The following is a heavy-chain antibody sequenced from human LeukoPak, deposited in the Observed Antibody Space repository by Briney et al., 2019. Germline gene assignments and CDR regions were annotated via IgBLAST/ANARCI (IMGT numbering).Heavy chain of an antibody. CDR2: ISGSGGST. D-gene: IGHD3-3*01. V-gene: IGHV3-23*01. CDR3: AKAIFGVVIADY. Sequence: GGSLRLSCAASGFTFSSYAMSWVRQAPGKGLEWVSAISGSGGSTYYADSVKGRFTISRDNSKNTLYLQMSSLRAEDTAVYYCAKAIFGVVIADYWGQGTLVTVSS. J-gene: IGHJ4*02. CDR1: GFTFSSYA.